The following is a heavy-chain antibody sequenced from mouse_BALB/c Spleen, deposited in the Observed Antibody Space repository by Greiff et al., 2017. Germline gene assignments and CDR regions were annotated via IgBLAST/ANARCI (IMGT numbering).Heavy chain of an antibody. J-gene: IGHJ2*01. Sequence: QVQLKESGPGLVAPSQSLSITCTVSGFSLTGYGVNWVRQPPGKGLEWLGMIWGDGSTDYNSALKSRLSISKDNSKSQVFLKMNSLQTDDTARYYCARETFYYGHYFDYWGQGTTLTVSS. CDR3: ARETFYYGHYFDY. CDR1: GFSLTGYG. CDR2: IWGDGST. D-gene: IGHD2-1*01. V-gene: IGHV2-6-7*01.